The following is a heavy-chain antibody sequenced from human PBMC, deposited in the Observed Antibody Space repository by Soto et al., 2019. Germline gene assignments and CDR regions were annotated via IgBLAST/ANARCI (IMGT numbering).Heavy chain of an antibody. CDR1: EGTFSSYA. V-gene: IGHV1-69*01. D-gene: IGHD2-15*01. CDR2: IIPIFGTA. Sequence: QVQLVQSGAEVKKPGSSVKVSCKASEGTFSSYAISWVRQAPGQGLEWMGGIIPIFGTANYAQKVQGRVTITADESTSTAYMELSSLRSEDAAVYYCAAGSYHLIDFYWGQGTLVTVSS. J-gene: IGHJ4*02. CDR3: AAGSYHLIDFY.